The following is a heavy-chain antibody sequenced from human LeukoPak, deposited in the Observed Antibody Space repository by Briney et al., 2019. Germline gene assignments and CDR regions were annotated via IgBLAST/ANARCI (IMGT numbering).Heavy chain of an antibody. CDR1: GFTFSSYA. CDR2: ISYDGSNK. J-gene: IGHJ5*02. Sequence: GGSLRLSCAASGFTFSSYAMHWVRQAPGKGLEWVAVISYDGSNKYYADSVKGRFTISRDNSKNTLYLQMNSLRAEDMAVYYCAMASSTSSGWFDPWGQGTPVTVSS. D-gene: IGHD2-2*01. CDR3: AMASSTSSGWFDP. V-gene: IGHV3-30-3*01.